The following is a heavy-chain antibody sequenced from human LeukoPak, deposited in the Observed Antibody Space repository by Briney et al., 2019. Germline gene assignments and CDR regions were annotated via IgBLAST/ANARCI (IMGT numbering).Heavy chain of an antibody. CDR3: ARPRYTNSQDAFDI. D-gene: IGHD3-9*01. V-gene: IGHV1-46*01. J-gene: IGHJ3*02. CDR2: ISPSGGS. Sequence: GASVKVSCKAFGYTFTSNYMHWVRQAPGQGPEWMGVISPSGGSTSAQKFQVRVTMTRDMSTSTVYMELSSLTSEDTAVYYCARPRYTNSQDAFDIWGQGTMVTVSS. CDR1: GYTFTSNY.